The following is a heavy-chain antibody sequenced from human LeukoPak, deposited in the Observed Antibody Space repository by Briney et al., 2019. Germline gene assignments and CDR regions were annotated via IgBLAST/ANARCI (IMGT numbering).Heavy chain of an antibody. V-gene: IGHV1-46*01. Sequence: ASVKVSCKASGYTFTSYYMHWVRQAPGQGLEWMGIINPSGGSTSYAQKFQGRVTMTRDTSTSTVYMELSSLRSEDTAVYYCARDQVGEYSSGWDFDYWGQGTLVTASS. CDR2: INPSGGST. D-gene: IGHD6-19*01. J-gene: IGHJ4*02. CDR3: ARDQVGEYSSGWDFDY. CDR1: GYTFTSYY.